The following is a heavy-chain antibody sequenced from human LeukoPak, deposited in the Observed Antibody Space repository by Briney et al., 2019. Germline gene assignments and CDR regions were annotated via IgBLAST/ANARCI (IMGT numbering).Heavy chain of an antibody. CDR3: AREMPGIDY. CDR2: INTDGSTT. CDR1: GFTFSSYA. Sequence: GGSLRLSCAASGFTFSSYAMHWVRQAPGKGLVWVSHINTDGSTTTYADSVKGRFTISRDNAKNTVYLQMNSLRVEDTAVYFCAREMPGIDYWGQGILVTVSS. D-gene: IGHD2-2*01. J-gene: IGHJ4*02. V-gene: IGHV3-74*01.